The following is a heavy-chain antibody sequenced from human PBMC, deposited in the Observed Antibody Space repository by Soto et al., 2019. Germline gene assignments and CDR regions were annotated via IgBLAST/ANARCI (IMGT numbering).Heavy chain of an antibody. J-gene: IGHJ4*02. CDR2: FDPEDGET. CDR3: ATALVVAPYFDY. V-gene: IGHV1-24*01. CDR1: GYTLTELS. D-gene: IGHD2-15*01. Sequence: ASVKVSCKVSGYTLTELSMHWVRQAPGKGLEWMGGFDPEDGETIYAQKFQGRVTMTEDTSTDTAYMELSSLRSEDTAVYYCATALVVAPYFDYWGQGTLVTVSS.